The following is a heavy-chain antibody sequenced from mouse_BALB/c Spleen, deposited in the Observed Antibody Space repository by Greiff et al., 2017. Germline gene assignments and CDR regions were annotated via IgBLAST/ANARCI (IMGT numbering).Heavy chain of an antibody. CDR2: ISSGGSYT. J-gene: IGHJ2*01. D-gene: IGHD2-1*01. CDR3: TREDLGNYEGLYYFDY. Sequence: EVKLVESGGGLVKPGGSLKLSCAASGFTFSSYTMSWVRQTPEKRLEWVATISSGGSYTYYPDSVKGRFTISRDNAKNTLYLQMSSLKSEDTAMYYCTREDLGNYEGLYYFDYWGQGTTLTVSS. CDR1: GFTFSSYT. V-gene: IGHV5-6-4*01.